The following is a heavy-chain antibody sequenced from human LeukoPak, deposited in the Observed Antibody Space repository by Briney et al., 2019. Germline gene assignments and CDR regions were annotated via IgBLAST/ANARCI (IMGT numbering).Heavy chain of an antibody. D-gene: IGHD6-13*01. CDR2: IWFDGSNE. J-gene: IGHJ4*02. CDR3: AREQSSVAAAGTLDY. CDR1: GFTFSSFG. V-gene: IGHV3-30*19. Sequence: GGSLRLSCAASGFTFSSFGMHWVRQAPGKGLEWVAVIWFDGSNEYYADSVKGRFTISRDNSKNTLYLQMNSLRAEDTAVYYCAREQSSVAAAGTLDYWGQGTLVTVSS.